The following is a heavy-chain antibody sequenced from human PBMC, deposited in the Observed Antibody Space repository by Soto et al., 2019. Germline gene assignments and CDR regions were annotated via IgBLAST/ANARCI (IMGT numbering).Heavy chain of an antibody. CDR2: ISYGGST. CDR1: GGSITNYY. Sequence: QVQLLESGPGLVKPSETLSLTCTVSGGSITNYYWSWIRPPPGKGLEWIGYISYGGSTNYNPSLKSRVTISVDTSKSQFSLNLNSVTTADTAVYYCARCRGLFSQIDYWGQGTLVTVSS. V-gene: IGHV4-59*01. J-gene: IGHJ4*02. CDR3: ARCRGLFSQIDY. D-gene: IGHD3-9*01.